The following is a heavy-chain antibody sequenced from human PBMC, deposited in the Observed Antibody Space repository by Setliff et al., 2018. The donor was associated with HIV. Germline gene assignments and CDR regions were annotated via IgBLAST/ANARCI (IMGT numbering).Heavy chain of an antibody. J-gene: IGHJ4*02. CDR2: INPSGGST. Sequence: ASVKVSCKASGYTFTSYYMHWVRQAPGQGLEWMGIINPSGGSTSYAQKFQGRVTMTRDTSINTAYMELSSLTSDDTAVYYCARTDYGGNSGGNYFDYWGQGSLVTVSS. V-gene: IGHV1-46*01. D-gene: IGHD4-17*01. CDR3: ARTDYGGNSGGNYFDY. CDR1: GYTFTSYY.